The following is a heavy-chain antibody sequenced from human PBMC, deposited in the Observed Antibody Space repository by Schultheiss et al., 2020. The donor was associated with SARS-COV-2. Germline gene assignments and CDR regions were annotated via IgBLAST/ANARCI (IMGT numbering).Heavy chain of an antibody. V-gene: IGHV3-30-3*01. J-gene: IGHJ4*02. D-gene: IGHD4-17*01. CDR2: ISYDGSNK. CDR1: GFTVSSNY. CDR3: ARSTNYGDPVDY. Sequence: GGSLRLSCAASGFTVSSNYMSWVRQAPGKGLEWVAVISYDGSNKYYADSVKGRFTISRDNSKNTLYLQMNSLRAEDTAVYYCARSTNYGDPVDYWGQGTLVTVSS.